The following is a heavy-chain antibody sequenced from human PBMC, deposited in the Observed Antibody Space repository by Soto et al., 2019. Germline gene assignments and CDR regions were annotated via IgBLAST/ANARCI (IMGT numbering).Heavy chain of an antibody. CDR3: AKQVRDGTSSPYYFDY. Sequence: GGSLRLSCAGSGFTFSNYAMSWVRQAPGKGLEWVSAISSAVNTYYADSVKGRFTISRDNSKNTLSLQMNGLRAEDTAVYYCAKQVRDGTSSPYYFDYWGQGTLVTVSS. CDR2: ISSAVNT. J-gene: IGHJ4*02. V-gene: IGHV3-23*01. D-gene: IGHD6-6*01. CDR1: GFTFSNYA.